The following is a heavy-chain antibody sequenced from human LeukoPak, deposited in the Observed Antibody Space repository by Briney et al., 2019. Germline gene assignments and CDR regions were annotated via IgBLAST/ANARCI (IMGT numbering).Heavy chain of an antibody. V-gene: IGHV3-66*01. J-gene: IGHJ4*02. CDR2: IYRGGST. CDR1: GFTVSSNY. CDR3: ARGRSSGWYYFDY. D-gene: IGHD6-19*01. Sequence: PGGSLRLSCAASGFTVSSNYMSWVRQAPGKGLEWVSVIYRGGSTYYADSVKGRFTISRDNSKNTLYLQMNSLRAEDTAVYYCARGRSSGWYYFDYWGQGTLVTVSS.